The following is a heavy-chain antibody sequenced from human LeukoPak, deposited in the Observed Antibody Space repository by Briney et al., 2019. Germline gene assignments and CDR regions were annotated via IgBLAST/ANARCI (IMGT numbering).Heavy chain of an antibody. V-gene: IGHV3-23*01. Sequence: PGGSLRLSCAASGFTFSSYAMSWVRQAPGKGLEWVSAISGSGGSTYYADSVKGRFTISRDNSKNTLYLQMNSLRAEDTAVYCCAKSPRYCSGGSCYSDYWGQGTLVTVSS. CDR1: GFTFSSYA. J-gene: IGHJ4*02. CDR2: ISGSGGST. D-gene: IGHD2-15*01. CDR3: AKSPRYCSGGSCYSDY.